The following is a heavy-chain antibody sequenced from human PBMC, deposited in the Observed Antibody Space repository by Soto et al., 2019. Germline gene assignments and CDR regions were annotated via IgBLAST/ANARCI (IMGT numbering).Heavy chain of an antibody. V-gene: IGHV4-31*03. CDR3: ARDIGYCSSTSCYDPRNYYYYYGMDV. CDR2: IYYSGST. CDR1: GGSISSGGYY. J-gene: IGHJ6*02. D-gene: IGHD2-2*01. Sequence: SETLSLTCTVSGGSISSGGYYWSWIRQHPGKGLEWIGYIYYSGSTYYNPSLKSRVTISVDTSKNQFSLKLSSVTAADTAVYYCARDIGYCSSTSCYDPRNYYYYYGMDVWGQGTTVTVSS.